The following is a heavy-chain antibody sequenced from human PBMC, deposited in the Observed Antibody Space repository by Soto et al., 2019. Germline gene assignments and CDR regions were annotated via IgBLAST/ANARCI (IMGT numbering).Heavy chain of an antibody. D-gene: IGHD2-21*02. CDR1: GGTVASSHW. CDR2: VYHTGDT. J-gene: IGHJ5*02. V-gene: IGHV4-4*01. Sequence: GVSGGTVASSHWWSWVRQSPGRGLEWIGNVYHTGDTNFNPSLQSRVTFSVDKSNNQFSLRLTSVTAADTAVYFCAREIVTAGGNNYFDPWGPGTLVTVSS. CDR3: AREIVTAGGNNYFDP.